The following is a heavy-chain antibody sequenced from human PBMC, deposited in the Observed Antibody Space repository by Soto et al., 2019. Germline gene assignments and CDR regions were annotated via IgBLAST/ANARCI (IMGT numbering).Heavy chain of an antibody. CDR1: GFTFDDYA. CDR3: AKDVGYSGYDSLGTVAFDI. J-gene: IGHJ3*02. CDR2: ISWNSGSV. V-gene: IGHV3-9*01. D-gene: IGHD5-12*01. Sequence: PGGSLRLSCAASGFTFDDYAMHWVRQAPGKGLEWVSGISWNSGSVGYADSVKGRFTISRDNAKNSLYLQMNSLRAEDTALYYCAKDVGYSGYDSLGTVAFDIWGQGTMVTVSS.